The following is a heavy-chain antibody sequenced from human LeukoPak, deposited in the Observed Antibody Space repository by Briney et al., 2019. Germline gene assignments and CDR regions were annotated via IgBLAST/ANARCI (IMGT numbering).Heavy chain of an antibody. D-gene: IGHD3-22*01. CDR2: IYYSGST. V-gene: IGHV4-59*01. CDR1: GASISSYY. J-gene: IGHJ5*02. CDR3: ARHRYYYDSSGYYYQP. Sequence: SETLSLTCTVSGASISSYYWSWIRQPPGKGLEWIGYIYYSGSTNYNPSLRSRVTISVDTSKNQFSLRLSSVTAADTAVYYCARHRYYYDSSGYYYQPWGQGTLVTVSS.